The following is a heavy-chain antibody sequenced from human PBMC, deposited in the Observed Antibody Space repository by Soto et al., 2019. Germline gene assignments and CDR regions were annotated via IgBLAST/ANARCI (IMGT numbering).Heavy chain of an antibody. CDR2: IYPGDSDT. V-gene: IGHV5-51*01. CDR1: GYSFTSYW. CDR3: ASQGYCSGGSCFAPGY. J-gene: IGHJ4*02. Sequence: GESLKISCKGSGYSFTSYWIGWVRQMPGKGLEWMGIIYPGDSDTRYSPSFQGQVTISADKSISTAYLQWSSLKASDTAMYYCASQGYCSGGSCFAPGYWGQGTLVTV. D-gene: IGHD2-15*01.